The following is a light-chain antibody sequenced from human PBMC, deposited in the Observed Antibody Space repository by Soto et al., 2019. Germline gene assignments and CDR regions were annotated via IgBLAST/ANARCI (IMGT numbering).Light chain of an antibody. Sequence: DIQMTQSPSSLSASVGDRVTITCQASPDISNYLNWYQQKPGKAPKLLIYDASNLETGVPSRFSGSGSGTDFTFNISSLQPEDIATYYCQQYDNLPSITFGQGTRLEIK. CDR3: QQYDNLPSIT. J-gene: IGKJ5*01. CDR2: DAS. CDR1: PDISNY. V-gene: IGKV1-33*01.